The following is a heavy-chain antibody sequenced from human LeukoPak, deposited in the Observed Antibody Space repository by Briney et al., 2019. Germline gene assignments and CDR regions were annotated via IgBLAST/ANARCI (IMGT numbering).Heavy chain of an antibody. CDR3: ARSPGGDRYFDY. CDR2: IYSGGST. Sequence: GGSPRLSCAASGFTVSSNYMSWVRQAPGKGLEWVSVIYSGGSTYYADSVKGRFTISRDNSKNTLYLQMNSLRAEDTAVYYCARSPGGDRYFDYWGQGTLVTVSS. D-gene: IGHD3-10*01. J-gene: IGHJ4*02. V-gene: IGHV3-53*01. CDR1: GFTVSSNY.